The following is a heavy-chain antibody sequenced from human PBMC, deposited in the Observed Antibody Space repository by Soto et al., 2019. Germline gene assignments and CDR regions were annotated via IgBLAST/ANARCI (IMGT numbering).Heavy chain of an antibody. CDR3: AKGSRMWTPDY. CDR1: GYTFSTYY. Sequence: ASVKVSCKASGYTFSTYYLHWVRQAPGQRLEWMGWIAPGNGNTKYPQNFQGRVTITRDTSATTAYMELSSLRSEDTAVYYCAKGSRMWTPDYWGQGTLVTVSS. CDR2: IAPGNGNT. D-gene: IGHD2-21*01. V-gene: IGHV1-3*01. J-gene: IGHJ4*02.